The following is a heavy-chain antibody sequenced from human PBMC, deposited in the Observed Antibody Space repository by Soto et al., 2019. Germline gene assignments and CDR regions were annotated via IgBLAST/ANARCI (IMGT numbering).Heavy chain of an antibody. CDR1: GESVSTNSAT. Sequence: QVQLQQSGPGLVKPSQTLSLTCAISGESVSTNSATWDWIRQSPSRGLEWLGRTYYRSKWYHDYEVSVKGRITIIADTSNNQLYLQLISVTPDDTAVYYCARLIGDSWLDSWGQGTLVTVSS. J-gene: IGHJ5*01. V-gene: IGHV6-1*01. CDR3: ARLIGDSWLDS. D-gene: IGHD2-8*01. CDR2: TYYRSKWYH.